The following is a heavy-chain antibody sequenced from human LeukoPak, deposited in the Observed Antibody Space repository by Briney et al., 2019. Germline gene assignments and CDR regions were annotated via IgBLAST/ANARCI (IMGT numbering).Heavy chain of an antibody. D-gene: IGHD3-22*01. CDR2: IYYSGST. CDR1: GCSISSYY. CDR3: ARADYYYDSSGYYYFDY. Sequence: KPSETLSLTCTASGCSISSYYWGWIRQPPGKGLEWIGSIYYSGSTYYNPSLKSRVTIPVDTSKNQFSLKLSSVTAADTAVYYCARADYYYDSSGYYYFDYWGQGTLVTVSS. V-gene: IGHV4-39*07. J-gene: IGHJ4*02.